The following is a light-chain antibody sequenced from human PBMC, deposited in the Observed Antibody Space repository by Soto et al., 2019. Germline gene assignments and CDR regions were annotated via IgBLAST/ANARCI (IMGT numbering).Light chain of an antibody. Sequence: DIVMTQSPDSLAVSLGERATINCKSSQSLLHLAWYQQKPGQPPKLLIYWASTRESGVPDRFSGSGSGTDFTLTISGLQAEDVAVYYCQQYYTPPVTFGQGTKVEIK. CDR1: QSLLH. V-gene: IGKV4-1*01. CDR2: WAS. CDR3: QQYYTPPVT. J-gene: IGKJ1*01.